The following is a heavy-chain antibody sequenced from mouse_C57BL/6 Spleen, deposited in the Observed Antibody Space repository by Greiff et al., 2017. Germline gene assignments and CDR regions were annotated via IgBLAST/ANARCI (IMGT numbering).Heavy chain of an antibody. Sequence: QVQLQQPGAELVKPGASVKMSCKASGYTFTSYWITWVKQRPGQGLEWIGDIYPGSGSTNYNEKFKSKATLTVDTSSSTAYMQLSSLTSEDSAVYYGARWVYDYDNAMDYWGQGTSVTVSS. CDR1: GYTFTSYW. J-gene: IGHJ4*01. V-gene: IGHV1-55*01. D-gene: IGHD2-4*01. CDR3: ARWVYDYDNAMDY. CDR2: IYPGSGST.